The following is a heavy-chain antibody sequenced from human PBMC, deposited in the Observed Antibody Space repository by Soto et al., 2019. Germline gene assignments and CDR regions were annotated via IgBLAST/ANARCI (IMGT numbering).Heavy chain of an antibody. V-gene: IGHV5-51*01. CDR3: ARTNVDTAMVPTNRPYYYYGMDV. CDR2: IYPGDSDT. D-gene: IGHD5-18*01. J-gene: IGHJ6*02. Sequence: GESLKISCKGSGYSFTSYWIGWVRQMPGKGLEWMGIIYPGDSDTRYSPSFQGQVTISADKSISTAYLQWSSLKASDTAMYYCARTNVDTAMVPTNRPYYYYGMDVWGQGTTVTVSS. CDR1: GYSFTSYW.